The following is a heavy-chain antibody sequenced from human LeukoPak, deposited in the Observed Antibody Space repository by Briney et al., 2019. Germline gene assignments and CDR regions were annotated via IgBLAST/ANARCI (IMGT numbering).Heavy chain of an antibody. V-gene: IGHV1-2*02. CDR3: ARVHLAATLYYFDY. J-gene: IGHJ4*02. Sequence: ASVKVSCKASGYTFTGYYMHWVRQAPGQGLEWMGWINPNSGGTNYAQKFQGRVTMTRDTSISTAYMELRSLRSDDTAVYYCARVHLAATLYYFDYWGQGTLVTVSS. D-gene: IGHD2-15*01. CDR2: INPNSGGT. CDR1: GYTFTGYY.